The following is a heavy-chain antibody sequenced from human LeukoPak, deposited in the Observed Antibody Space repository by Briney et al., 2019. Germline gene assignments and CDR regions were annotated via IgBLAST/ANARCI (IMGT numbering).Heavy chain of an antibody. Sequence: ETLSLTCAVSGYSISSSYYWSWIRQPAGKGLEWIGRIYTSGSTNYNPSLKSRVTMSVDTSKNQFSLKLSSVTAADTAVYYCASTYYYGSGSYNYWGQGTLVTVSS. V-gene: IGHV4-4*07. J-gene: IGHJ4*02. CDR1: GYSISSSYY. CDR3: ASTYYYGSGSYNY. CDR2: IYTSGST. D-gene: IGHD3-10*01.